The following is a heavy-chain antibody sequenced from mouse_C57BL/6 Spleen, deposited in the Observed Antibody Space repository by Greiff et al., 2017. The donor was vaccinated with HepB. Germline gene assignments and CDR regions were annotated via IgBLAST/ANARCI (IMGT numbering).Heavy chain of an antibody. CDR1: GFTFSSYG. CDR3: ARQNYGSSFYFDY. V-gene: IGHV5-6*01. J-gene: IGHJ2*01. Sequence: EVKLVESGGDLVKPGGSLKLSCAASGFTFSSYGMSWVRQTPDKRLEWVATISSGGSYTYYPDSVKGRFTISRDNAKNTRYLQMSSLKSEDTAMYYCARQNYGSSFYFDYWGQGTTLTVSS. D-gene: IGHD1-1*01. CDR2: ISSGGSYT.